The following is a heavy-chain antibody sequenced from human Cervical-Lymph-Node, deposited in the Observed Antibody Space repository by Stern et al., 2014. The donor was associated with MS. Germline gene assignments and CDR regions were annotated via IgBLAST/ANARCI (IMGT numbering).Heavy chain of an antibody. CDR3: VRLKDSLTRGTYFDS. Sequence: AQLMQSGTEVKKPGESLKISCKGSGYNFSKYWIGWVRQMPGKGLEWMGIIYPDDSDTRYSPSFQGQVTISAEKSISTAFLQWSSLQASDTAMYYCVRLKDSLTRGTYFDSWGQGMLVTVSS. D-gene: IGHD4-17*01. V-gene: IGHV5-51*03. CDR2: IYPDDSDT. CDR1: GYNFSKYW. J-gene: IGHJ4*02.